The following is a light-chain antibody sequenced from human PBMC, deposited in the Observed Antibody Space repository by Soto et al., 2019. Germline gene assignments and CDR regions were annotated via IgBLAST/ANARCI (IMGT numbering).Light chain of an antibody. CDR2: DAS. V-gene: IGKV3-20*01. CDR1: QSINSRS. Sequence: TKSLATLSGSPGDRATLSCRASQSINSRSLAWYQQKPGQAPRLLIYDASSRATGIPDRFSASGSGTDFTLTISSLEPEDFAVYYCQQYVASPYPFGQGTKVAIK. CDR3: QQYVASPYP. J-gene: IGKJ2*01.